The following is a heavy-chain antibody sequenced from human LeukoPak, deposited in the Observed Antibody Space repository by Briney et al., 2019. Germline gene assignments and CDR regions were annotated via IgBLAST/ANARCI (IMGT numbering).Heavy chain of an antibody. CDR3: AKDLGIGGSGF. D-gene: IGHD3-10*01. Sequence: GGSLRLSCAASGFTFRSYGMSWFRQAPGKGLEWVSTISASSDSTYHADSVKGRFSVSRDNSRDTLYLRMNSLRADDTATYYCAKDLGIGGSGFWGQGTLVTVSS. CDR2: ISASSDST. V-gene: IGHV3-23*01. J-gene: IGHJ4*02. CDR1: GFTFRSYG.